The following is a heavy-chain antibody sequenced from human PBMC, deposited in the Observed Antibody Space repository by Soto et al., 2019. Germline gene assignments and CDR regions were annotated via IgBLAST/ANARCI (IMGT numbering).Heavy chain of an antibody. CDR1: GFTFSSYD. CDR3: ARGTGDSGGFYFQH. J-gene: IGHJ1*01. Sequence: PGGSLRLSCAASGFTFSSYDMHWVRQATGKGLEWVSAIGTAGDTYYPGSVKGRFTISRENAKNSLYLQMNSLRAGDTAVYYCARGTGDSGGFYFQHWGQGTLVTVSS. CDR2: IGTAGDT. D-gene: IGHD4-17*01. V-gene: IGHV3-13*04.